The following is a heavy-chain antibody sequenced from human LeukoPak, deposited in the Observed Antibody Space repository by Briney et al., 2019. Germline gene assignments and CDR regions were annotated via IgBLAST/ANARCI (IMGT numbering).Heavy chain of an antibody. D-gene: IGHD2-15*01. Sequence: GGSLRLSCAASGFTFSSYEMNWVRQAPGKGLGWVSYISSSGSNIYYADSVKGRFTISRDNAKNSLYLQMNSLRAEDTAVYYCARGGGYCSGGSCSGFDYWGQGTLVTVSS. CDR1: GFTFSSYE. CDR2: ISSSGSNI. V-gene: IGHV3-48*03. CDR3: ARGGGYCSGGSCSGFDY. J-gene: IGHJ4*02.